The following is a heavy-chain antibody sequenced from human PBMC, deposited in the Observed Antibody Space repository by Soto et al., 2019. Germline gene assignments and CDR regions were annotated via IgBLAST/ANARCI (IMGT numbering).Heavy chain of an antibody. J-gene: IGHJ4*02. V-gene: IGHV4-34*01. D-gene: IGHD6-13*01. Sequence: SETLSLTCAVYVVSFSGYYWSCIRHPPGKGLEWIGEINHSGSTNYNPSLKSRVTISVDTSKNQFSLKLSSVTAADTAVYYCARRRGYSSSWFEYWGQGTLFLVS. CDR1: VVSFSGYY. CDR3: ARRRGYSSSWFEY. CDR2: INHSGST.